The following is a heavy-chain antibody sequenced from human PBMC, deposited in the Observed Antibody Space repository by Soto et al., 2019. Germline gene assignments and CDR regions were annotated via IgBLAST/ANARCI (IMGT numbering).Heavy chain of an antibody. CDR2: VHYSGRT. V-gene: IGHV4-61*01. CDR3: ARGLRRYYGSGEYPGGNWFDP. J-gene: IGHJ5*02. CDR1: GGSVSSGSYY. Sequence: PSETLSLTCTVSGGSVSSGSYYWTWIRQSPGKGLEWIGYVHYSGRTNYNPSLKSRVTVSLDTSKNQFSLKLSSVTAADTAVYYCARGLRRYYGSGEYPGGNWFDPWGQGTLVTVSS. D-gene: IGHD3-10*01.